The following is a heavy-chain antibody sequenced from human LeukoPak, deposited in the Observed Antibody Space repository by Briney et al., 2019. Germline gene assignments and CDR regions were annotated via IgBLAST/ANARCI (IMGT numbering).Heavy chain of an antibody. J-gene: IGHJ5*02. CDR2: IIPIFGTA. Sequence: SVKVSCKASGGTFSSYAISWVRQAPGQGLEWMGGIIPIFGTANYAQKFQGRVTITADESTSTAYMELSSLRSEDTAVYYCARDQDGSYFQGWFDPWGQGTLVTVSS. D-gene: IGHD1-26*01. CDR1: GGTFSSYA. V-gene: IGHV1-69*01. CDR3: ARDQDGSYFQGWFDP.